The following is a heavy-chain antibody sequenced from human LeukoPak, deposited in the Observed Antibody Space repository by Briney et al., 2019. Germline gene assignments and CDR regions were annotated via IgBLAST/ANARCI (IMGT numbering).Heavy chain of an antibody. CDR3: ATSPRGNFDY. CDR2: IYYSGST. J-gene: IGHJ4*02. CDR1: GGSISSSSYY. D-gene: IGHD3-10*01. Sequence: PSETLSLTCTVSGGSISSSSYYWGWIRQPPGKGLEWIGSIYYSGSTYYNPSLKSRVTISVDTSKNQFSLKLSSVTAADTAVYYCATSPRGNFDYWGQGTLVTVSS. V-gene: IGHV4-39*01.